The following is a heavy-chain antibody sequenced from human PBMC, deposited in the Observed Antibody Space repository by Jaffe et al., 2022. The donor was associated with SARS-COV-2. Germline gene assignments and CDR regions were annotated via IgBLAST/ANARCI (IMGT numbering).Heavy chain of an antibody. CDR1: GGTFSSYA. V-gene: IGHV1-69*01. Sequence: QVQLVQSGAEVKKPGSSVKVSCKASGGTFSSYAISWVRQAPGQGLEWMGGIIPIFGTANYAQKFQGRVTITADESTSTAYMELSSLRSEDTAVYYCATHDRVIRSSVQLELLNGMDVWGQGTTVTVSS. CDR3: ATHDRVIRSSVQLELLNGMDV. D-gene: IGHD1-1*01. CDR2: IIPIFGTA. J-gene: IGHJ6*02.